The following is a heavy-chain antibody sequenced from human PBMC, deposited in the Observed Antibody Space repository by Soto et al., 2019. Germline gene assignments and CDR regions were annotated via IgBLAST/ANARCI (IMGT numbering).Heavy chain of an antibody. CDR2: ISYDGSNK. J-gene: IGHJ4*02. D-gene: IGHD6-13*01. CDR3: ARVGGIAAAGIDY. V-gene: IGHV3-30-3*01. CDR1: GFTFSSYA. Sequence: ESGGGVVQPGRSLRLSCAASGFTFSSYAMHWVRQAPGKGLEWVAVISYDGSNKYYADSVKGRFTISRDNSKNTLYLQMNSLRAEDTAVYYCARVGGIAAAGIDYWGQGTLVTVSS.